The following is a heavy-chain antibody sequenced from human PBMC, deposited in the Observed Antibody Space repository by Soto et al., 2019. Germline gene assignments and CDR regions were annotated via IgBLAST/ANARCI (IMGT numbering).Heavy chain of an antibody. J-gene: IGHJ4*02. D-gene: IGHD5-12*01. CDR3: GRHERSRGYLYSDHDSGSE. CDR2: IYYTEGT. V-gene: IGHV4-39*01. CDR1: GASITSNSY. Sequence: PSETLSLTCTVSGASITSNSYWTWMRQPPGKGLEWIGSIYYTEGTSSNPSLRSRVTMSVDTSNNQFSLRLSSVTAADTAVYYCGRHERSRGYLYSDHDSGSEWGQGTLVAVSS.